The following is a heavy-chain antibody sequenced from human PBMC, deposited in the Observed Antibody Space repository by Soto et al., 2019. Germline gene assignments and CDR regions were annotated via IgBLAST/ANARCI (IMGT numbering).Heavy chain of an antibody. CDR1: GFTFSNYG. J-gene: IGHJ6*02. Sequence: GGSLRLSCAASGFTFSNYGMHWVRQAPGKGLEWVAVISYDGNNKYYADYVKGRFTISRDTSKNTLYLQMKSLRADDAVVYYCAKDRTAYYYYYDMDVWGQGTTVTVSS. V-gene: IGHV3-30*18. CDR2: ISYDGNNK. CDR3: AKDRTAYYYYYDMDV.